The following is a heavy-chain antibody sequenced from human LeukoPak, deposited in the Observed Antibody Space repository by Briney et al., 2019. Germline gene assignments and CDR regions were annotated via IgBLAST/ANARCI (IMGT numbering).Heavy chain of an antibody. V-gene: IGHV1-18*01. CDR3: AVNFWSGYYPYYYGMDV. Sequence: ASVKVSCRASGYTFTSCGISWVRQATGQGLEGMGWISAYNGNTNYAQKLQGRVTMTTDTSTSTAYMELRSLRSDDTAVYYCAVNFWSGYYPYYYGMDVWGQGTTVTVSS. D-gene: IGHD3-3*01. CDR1: GYTFTSCG. CDR2: ISAYNGNT. J-gene: IGHJ6*02.